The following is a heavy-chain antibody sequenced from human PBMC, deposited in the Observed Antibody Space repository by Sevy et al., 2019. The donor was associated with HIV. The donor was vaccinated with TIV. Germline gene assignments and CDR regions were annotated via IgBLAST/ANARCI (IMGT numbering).Heavy chain of an antibody. D-gene: IGHD1-26*01. CDR3: ARDLISGSYSQSLDY. Sequence: GGSLRLSCAASGFTFSSHAMHWVRQAPGKGLDWVPVISSDGNSQYSADSVKGRFTISRDNSKNTLYLQMDSLRVEDTAVYYCARDLISGSYSQSLDYWGQGTLVTVSS. CDR1: GFTFSSHA. V-gene: IGHV3-30*04. J-gene: IGHJ4*02. CDR2: ISSDGNSQ.